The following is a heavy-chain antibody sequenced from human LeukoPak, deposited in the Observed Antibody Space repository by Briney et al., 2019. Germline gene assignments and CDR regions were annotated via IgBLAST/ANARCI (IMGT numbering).Heavy chain of an antibody. Sequence: SETLSLTCNVSGDYITTTNYYWAWIRQPPGKGLEWIANVFYSGTTYYNPSLKSRVVISMDTSRKQISLRLSSVTATDTAIYYCARRSRLYKHETTGYHDSWGQGTLVTVSS. CDR1: GDYITTTNYY. CDR3: ARRSRLYKHETTGYHDS. D-gene: IGHD3-9*01. CDR2: VFYSGTT. J-gene: IGHJ4*02. V-gene: IGHV4-39*01.